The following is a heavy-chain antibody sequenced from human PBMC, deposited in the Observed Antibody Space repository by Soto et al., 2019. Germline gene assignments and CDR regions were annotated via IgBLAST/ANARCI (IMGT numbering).Heavy chain of an antibody. CDR2: ISAYNGNT. D-gene: IGHD3-22*01. CDR3: ARRKSEDYYDSSGYYYIPNVVRKGNGMDV. J-gene: IGHJ6*02. Sequence: ASVKVSCKASGYTFTSYGISWVRQAPGQGLEWMGWISAYNGNTNYAQKLQGRVTMTTDTSTSTAYMELRSLRSDDTAVYYCARRKSEDYYDSSGYYYIPNVVRKGNGMDVWGQGTTVTVSS. V-gene: IGHV1-18*01. CDR1: GYTFTSYG.